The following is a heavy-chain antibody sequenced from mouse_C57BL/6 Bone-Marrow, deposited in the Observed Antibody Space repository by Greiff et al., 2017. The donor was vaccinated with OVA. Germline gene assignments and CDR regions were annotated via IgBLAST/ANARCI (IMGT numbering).Heavy chain of an antibody. D-gene: IGHD1-1*01. J-gene: IGHJ1*03. CDR2: IRNKANGYTT. V-gene: IGHV7-3*01. CDR1: GFTFTDYY. CDR3: ARYYYGSSPYWYFDV. Sequence: EVMLVESGGGLVQPGGSLSLSCAASGFTFTDYYMSWVRQPPGKALEWLGFIRNKANGYTTEYSASVKGRFTISRDNSQNILYLQMNALRAEDSATYYCARYYYGSSPYWYFDVWGTGTTVTVSS.